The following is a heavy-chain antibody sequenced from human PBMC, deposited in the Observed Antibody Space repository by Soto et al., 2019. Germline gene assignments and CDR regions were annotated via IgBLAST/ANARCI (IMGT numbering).Heavy chain of an antibody. CDR3: ANYLTAVGATSPFDY. CDR1: GFTFSSYA. J-gene: IGHJ4*02. Sequence: EVQLLESGGGLVQPGGSLRLSCAASGFTFSSYAMTWVRQAPGKGLEWVSAISGSGGSTYYADSVRGRFTISRDNSKNTLYLQMNSLRADDTAVYYCANYLTAVGATSPFDYWGQGTLVTVSS. V-gene: IGHV3-23*01. CDR2: ISGSGGST. D-gene: IGHD1-26*01.